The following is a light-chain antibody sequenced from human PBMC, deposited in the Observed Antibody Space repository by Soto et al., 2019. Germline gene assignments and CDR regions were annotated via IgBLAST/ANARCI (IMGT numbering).Light chain of an antibody. J-gene: IGLJ1*01. CDR3: QLWDTTANRRV. V-gene: IGLV3-21*02. CDR2: DDT. CDR1: NIGITR. Sequence: SYELTQPPSVSVAPGQTAKITCGGDNIGITRVHWYQQRPGQAPLLVVYDDTDRPSGIPERFSGSNSENTATLTISRVEAGDEGDYYCQLWDTTANRRVFGTGTKATVL.